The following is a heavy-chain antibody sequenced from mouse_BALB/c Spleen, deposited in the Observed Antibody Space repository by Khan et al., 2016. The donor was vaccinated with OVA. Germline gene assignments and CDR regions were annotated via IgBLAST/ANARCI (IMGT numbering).Heavy chain of an antibody. CDR2: MSSGSSTI. J-gene: IGHJ1*01. D-gene: IGHD2-1*01. V-gene: IGHV5-17*02. Sequence: EVELVESGGGLVQPGGSRKLSCAASGFTFSSFGMHWVRQAPKKGLEWVAYMSSGSSTIYYVDTVKGRFTISRDNPKNTLFLQMTSLRSEETAMYYCARSGGNFHWYFDVWGAGTSVTVSS. CDR1: GFTFSSFG. CDR3: ARSGGNFHWYFDV.